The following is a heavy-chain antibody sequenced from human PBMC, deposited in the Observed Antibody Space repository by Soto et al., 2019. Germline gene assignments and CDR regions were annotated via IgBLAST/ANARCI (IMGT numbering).Heavy chain of an antibody. CDR3: AKDAIVVVPAAMYGGLTLNWFDP. J-gene: IGHJ5*02. V-gene: IGHV3-23*01. D-gene: IGHD2-2*01. Sequence: GGSLRLSCAASGFTFSSYAMSWVRQAPGKGLEWVSAISGSGGSTYYADSVKGRFTISRDNSKNTLYLQMNSLRAEDTAVYYCAKDAIVVVPAAMYGGLTLNWFDPWGQGTLVTVSS. CDR1: GFTFSSYA. CDR2: ISGSGGST.